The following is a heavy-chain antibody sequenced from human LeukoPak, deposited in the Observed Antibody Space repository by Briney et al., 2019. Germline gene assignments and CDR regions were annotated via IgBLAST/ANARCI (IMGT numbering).Heavy chain of an antibody. CDR3: ARGIAVASYYFDY. J-gene: IGHJ4*02. CDR1: GYTFTGYY. Sequence: ASVKVSCKASGYTFTGYYMHWVRQAPGQGLEWMGWINPNSGGTNYAQKFQGRVTMTRDTSTSTVYMELSSLRSEDTAVYYCARGIAVASYYFDYWGQGTLVTVSS. CDR2: INPNSGGT. D-gene: IGHD6-19*01. V-gene: IGHV1-2*02.